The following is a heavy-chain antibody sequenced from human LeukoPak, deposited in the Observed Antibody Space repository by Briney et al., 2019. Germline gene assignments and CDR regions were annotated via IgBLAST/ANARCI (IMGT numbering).Heavy chain of an antibody. D-gene: IGHD1-26*01. CDR2: IIPLFGTA. CDR1: GGTFSSYA. CDR3: ARELGAGGIVGATTWY. J-gene: IGHJ4*02. V-gene: IGHV1-69*06. Sequence: SVKVSCKASGGTFSSYAISWVGQAPGQGLEWMGGIIPLFGTANYAQKFQGRVTITADKSTSTAYMELSSLRSEDTAVYYCARELGAGGIVGATTWYWGQGTLVTVSS.